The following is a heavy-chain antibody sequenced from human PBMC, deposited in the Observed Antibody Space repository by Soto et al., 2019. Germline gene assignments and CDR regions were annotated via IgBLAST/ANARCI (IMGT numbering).Heavy chain of an antibody. V-gene: IGHV3-23*01. CDR3: ANEPYYYDSSGPSGWYGMDV. J-gene: IGHJ6*02. Sequence: GGSLRLSCAASGFTFSSYAMSWVRQAPGKGLEWVSAISGSGGSTYYADSVKGRFTISRDNSKNTLYLQMNSLRAEDTAVYYCANEPYYYDSSGPSGWYGMDVWGQGTTVTVSS. D-gene: IGHD3-22*01. CDR2: ISGSGGST. CDR1: GFTFSSYA.